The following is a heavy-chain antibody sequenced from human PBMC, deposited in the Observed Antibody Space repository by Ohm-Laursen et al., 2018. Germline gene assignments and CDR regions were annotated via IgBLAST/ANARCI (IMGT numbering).Heavy chain of an antibody. CDR1: GGSISSYY. Sequence: SETLSLICTVSGGSISSYYWSWIRQPAGRGLEWIGLIHTSGTANYNPSLESRVTMSVDTSKNQFSLNLSSVTAADTAVYYCSGGGFWGQGTLVTVSS. CDR2: IHTSGTA. CDR3: SGGGF. V-gene: IGHV4-4*07. J-gene: IGHJ4*02.